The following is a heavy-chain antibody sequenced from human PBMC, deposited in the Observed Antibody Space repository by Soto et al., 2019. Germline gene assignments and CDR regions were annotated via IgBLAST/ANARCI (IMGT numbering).Heavy chain of an antibody. Sequence: ASVKVSCKASGGTFSSYAISWVRQAPGQGLEWMGGIIPIFGTANYAQKFQGRVTITADESTSTAYMELSSLRSEDTAVYYCARLIYYDSSSYYYYYYGMDVWGQGTTVTVSS. CDR3: ARLIYYDSSSYYYYYYGMDV. CDR2: IIPIFGTA. CDR1: GGTFSSYA. J-gene: IGHJ6*02. V-gene: IGHV1-69*13. D-gene: IGHD3-22*01.